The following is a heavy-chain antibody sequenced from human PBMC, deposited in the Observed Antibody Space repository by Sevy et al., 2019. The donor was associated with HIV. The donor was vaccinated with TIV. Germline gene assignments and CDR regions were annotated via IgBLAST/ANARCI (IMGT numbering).Heavy chain of an antibody. CDR2: ISYDGSNK. CDR1: GFTFSSYA. D-gene: IGHD6-13*01. Sequence: GGSLRLSCAASGFTFSSYAMHWVRQAPGKGLEWVAVISYDGSNKYYADSVKGRFTISRDNSKNTLYLQMNSLRAEDTAVYYCPRDIAAAAGRECAFDIWGQGTMVTVSS. CDR3: PRDIAAAAGRECAFDI. J-gene: IGHJ3*02. V-gene: IGHV3-30-3*01.